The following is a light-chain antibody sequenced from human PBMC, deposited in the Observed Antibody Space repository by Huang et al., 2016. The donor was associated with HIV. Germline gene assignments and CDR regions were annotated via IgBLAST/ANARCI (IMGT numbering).Light chain of an antibody. CDR3: QQYYVTPMYT. CDR2: EAS. CDR1: QDICNS. Sequence: DIQMTQSPSSLSASVGDRVTITCRASQDICNSLAWYQQKPGKAPKLLVYEASKLESGVAARFSGRGSGTDYTLTINRLQPEDVATYYCQQYYVTPMYTFGQGTKLEIK. J-gene: IGKJ2*01. V-gene: IGKV1-NL1*01.